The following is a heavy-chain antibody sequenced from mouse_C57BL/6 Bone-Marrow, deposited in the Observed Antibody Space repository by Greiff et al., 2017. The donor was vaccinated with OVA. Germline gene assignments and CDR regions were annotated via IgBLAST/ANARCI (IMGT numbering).Heavy chain of an antibody. CDR1: GFSFNTYA. CDR2: IRSKSNNYAT. V-gene: IGHV10-1*01. CDR3: VSDGYYTGYYAMDY. D-gene: IGHD2-3*01. J-gene: IGHJ4*01. Sequence: EVKLVESGGGLVQPKGSLKLSCAASGFSFNTYAMNWVRQAPGKGLEWVARIRSKSNNYATYYADSVKDRFTISRDDSESMLYLQMNNLKTEDTAMYYCVSDGYYTGYYAMDYWGQGTSVTVSS.